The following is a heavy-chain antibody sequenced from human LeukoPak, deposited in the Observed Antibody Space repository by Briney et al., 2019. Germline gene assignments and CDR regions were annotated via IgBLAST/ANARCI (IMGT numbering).Heavy chain of an antibody. CDR3: ASLYGSGSYNFDY. CDR1: GGTFSSYA. Sequence: SVKVSCKASGGTFSSYAISWVRQAPGQGLEWMGGIIPIFGTANYAQKFQGRVTITADESTSTAYMELSSLRSEDTAVYYCASLYGSGSYNFDYWGQGTLVTVSS. V-gene: IGHV1-69*13. J-gene: IGHJ4*02. D-gene: IGHD3-10*01. CDR2: IIPIFGTA.